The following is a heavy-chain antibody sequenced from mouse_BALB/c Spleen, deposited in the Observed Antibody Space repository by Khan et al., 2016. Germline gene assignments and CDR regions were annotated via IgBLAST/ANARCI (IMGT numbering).Heavy chain of an antibody. CDR1: GYTFTNYG. CDR2: INTYSGES. J-gene: IGHJ1*01. Sequence: QIQLVQSGPELKKPGKTVKISCKASGYTFTNYGMNWVKQAPGKGLKWMGWINTYSGESTYADDFKGRFAFSLETSANTAYLQINNLKNEDTATYFCARYRYYSVSSRYFDVWGAGTTFTVSS. D-gene: IGHD1-1*01. CDR3: ARYRYYSVSSRYFDV. V-gene: IGHV9-3-1*01.